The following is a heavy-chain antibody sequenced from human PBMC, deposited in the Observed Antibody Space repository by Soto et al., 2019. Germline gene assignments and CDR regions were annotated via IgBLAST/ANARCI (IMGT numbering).Heavy chain of an antibody. CDR3: ARDDYYDSSGYFDY. CDR1: GYTFTSYG. Sequence: ASEKVSCKASGYTFTSYGISWVRQAPGQGLEWMGWISAYNGNTNYAQKLQGRVTMTTDTSTSTAYMELRSLRSDDTAVYYCARDDYYDSSGYFDYWGQGTLVTVSS. CDR2: ISAYNGNT. J-gene: IGHJ4*02. D-gene: IGHD3-22*01. V-gene: IGHV1-18*01.